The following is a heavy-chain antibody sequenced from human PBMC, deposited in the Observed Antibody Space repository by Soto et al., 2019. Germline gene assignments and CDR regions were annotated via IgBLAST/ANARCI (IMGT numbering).Heavy chain of an antibody. J-gene: IGHJ4*02. CDR3: ARGVGKSWSHDD. CDR1: GGSISSYY. CDR2: IYYSGSA. Sequence: PSATLSLTCTVPGGSISSYYCSWIRQPPGKGLEWIGYIYYSGSANYNPSLKSRVTISVDTSKNTLYLQMNSLRAEDTAVYYCARGVGKSWSHDDWGQGTQVTVSS. V-gene: IGHV4-59*12. D-gene: IGHD6-13*01.